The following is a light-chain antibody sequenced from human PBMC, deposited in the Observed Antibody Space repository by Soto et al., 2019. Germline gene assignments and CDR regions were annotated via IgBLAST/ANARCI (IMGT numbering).Light chain of an antibody. CDR1: SGHSSYA. J-gene: IGLJ3*02. V-gene: IGLV4-69*01. Sequence: QSVLTQSPSASASLGASVKLTCTLSSGHSSYAVAWHQQQPEKGPRYLMKLNSDGSHTKGDGIPDRFSGSSSGAERYLTISSLQSEDEADYYCQTWGTATWVFGGGTKLTVL. CDR3: QTWGTATWV. CDR2: LNSDGSH.